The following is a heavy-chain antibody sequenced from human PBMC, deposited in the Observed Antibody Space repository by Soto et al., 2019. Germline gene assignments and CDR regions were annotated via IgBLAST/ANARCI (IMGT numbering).Heavy chain of an antibody. CDR1: GYSFTSCW. D-gene: IGHD6-6*01. CDR3: ASSRAASSSSTLYYYYYGMDV. V-gene: IGHV5-51*01. CDR2: IYPGDSDT. J-gene: IGHJ6*02. Sequence: PGESLKISCKGSGYSFTSCWIGWVRQMPGKGLEWMGIIYPGDSDTRYSPSFQGQVTISADKSISTAYLQWSSLKASDTAMYYCASSRAASSSSTLYYYYYGMDVWGQGTTVTVSS.